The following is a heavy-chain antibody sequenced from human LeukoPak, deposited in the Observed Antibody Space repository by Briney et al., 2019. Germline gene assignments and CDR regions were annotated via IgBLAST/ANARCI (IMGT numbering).Heavy chain of an antibody. CDR3: ARDPNQELLWFGGHPDAFDI. D-gene: IGHD3-10*01. J-gene: IGHJ3*02. V-gene: IGHV3-74*01. CDR1: GFTFSSYW. Sequence: GGSLRLSCAASGFTFSSYWMHWVRQAPGKGLVWVSRINSDGSSTSYADSAKGRFTISRDNAKNTLYLQMNSLRAEDTAVYYCARDPNQELLWFGGHPDAFDIWGQGTMVTVSS. CDR2: INSDGSST.